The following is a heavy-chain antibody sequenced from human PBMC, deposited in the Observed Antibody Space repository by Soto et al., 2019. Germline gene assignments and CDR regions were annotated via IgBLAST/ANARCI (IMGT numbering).Heavy chain of an antibody. Sequence: QVQLVESGGGVVQPGRSLRLSCAASGFAFNTFAMHWVRQAPGKGLEWVPIVSYDASHKYYADSVKGRFTISRDNSKNTLSLQMDNLSDEANAVYYCAKSHCSSDRCFPPTYYFDYWGQGTLVAASS. J-gene: IGHJ4*02. V-gene: IGHV3-30*18. CDR1: GFAFNTFA. CDR3: AKSHCSSDRCFPPTYYFDY. CDR2: VSYDASHK. D-gene: IGHD2-15*01.